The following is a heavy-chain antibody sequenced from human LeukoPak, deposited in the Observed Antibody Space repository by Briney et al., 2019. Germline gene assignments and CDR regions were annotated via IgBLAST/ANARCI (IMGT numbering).Heavy chain of an antibody. D-gene: IGHD4-23*01. J-gene: IGHJ4*02. V-gene: IGHV3-21*01. CDR3: ARGGGNPLDY. CDR2: ISSSSSYI. CDR1: GFSFSSYG. Sequence: PGGSLRLSCAASGFSFSSYGMSWVRQAPGKGLEWVSSISSSSSYIYYADSVKGRFTISRDNAKNSLYLQMNSLRAEDTAVYYCARGGGNPLDYWGQGTLVTVSS.